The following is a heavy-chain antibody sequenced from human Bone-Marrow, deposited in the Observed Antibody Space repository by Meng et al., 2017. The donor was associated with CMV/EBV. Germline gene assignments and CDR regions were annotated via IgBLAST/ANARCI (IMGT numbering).Heavy chain of an antibody. CDR2: ISAYNGNT. Sequence: ASVKVSCKASGYTFTSYGISWVRQAPGQGLEWMGWISAYNGNTNYAQKLQGRVTMTTDTTTSKAYMELRSLRSDDKAVYYCARVLYSGSFIPGGADYWGHGTLVTVSS. CDR1: GYTFTSYG. D-gene: IGHD1-26*01. J-gene: IGHJ4*01. CDR3: ARVLYSGSFIPGGADY. V-gene: IGHV1-18*01.